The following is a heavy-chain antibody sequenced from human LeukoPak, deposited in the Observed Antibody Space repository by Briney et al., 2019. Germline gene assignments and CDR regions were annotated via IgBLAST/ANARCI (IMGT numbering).Heavy chain of an antibody. CDR2: FDPEDGET. J-gene: IGHJ4*02. CDR3: ARVAISYNYYDSGYFDY. CDR1: GYTLTELS. Sequence: ASVKVSCKVSGYTLTELSMHWVRQAPGKGLEWMGGFDPEDGETIYAQKFQGRVTMTEDTSTGTAYMELSSLRSEDTAVYHCARVAISYNYYDSGYFDYWGQGTLVTVSS. V-gene: IGHV1-24*01. D-gene: IGHD3-22*01.